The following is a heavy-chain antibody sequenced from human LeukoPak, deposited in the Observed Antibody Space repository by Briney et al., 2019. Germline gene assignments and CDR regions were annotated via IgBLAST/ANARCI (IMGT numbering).Heavy chain of an antibody. J-gene: IGHJ4*02. CDR2: INPNNGGT. Sequence: ASVTVSCKASGYTFTGYYMHWVRQAPGQGLEWMGWINPNNGGTNYAQKFQGRVTMTRDTSISTTYMELSRLRSDDTAVYYCAREQWLVAINDYWGQGTLVTVSS. CDR1: GYTFTGYY. V-gene: IGHV1-2*02. CDR3: AREQWLVAINDY. D-gene: IGHD6-19*01.